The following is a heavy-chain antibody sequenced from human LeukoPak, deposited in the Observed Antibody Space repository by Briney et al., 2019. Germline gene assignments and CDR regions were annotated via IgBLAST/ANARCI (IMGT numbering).Heavy chain of an antibody. V-gene: IGHV3-64D*06. Sequence: GGSLRLSCSVSGFTFSTYVMHWVRQAQGKGLEYVSAISSNGDNIYYADSVKGRFTISRDNSKNTLYLQMSSLRADDTAVYYCVRGTGYWGQGTLVTVSS. CDR1: GFTFSTYV. CDR3: VRGTGY. J-gene: IGHJ4*02. CDR2: ISSNGDNI.